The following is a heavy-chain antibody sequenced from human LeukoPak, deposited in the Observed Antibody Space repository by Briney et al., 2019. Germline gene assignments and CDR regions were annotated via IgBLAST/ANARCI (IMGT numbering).Heavy chain of an antibody. V-gene: IGHV4-31*03. CDR3: ARVSPSMVTSAFDY. Sequence: TLSLTCTVSGGSISSGGYYWSWIRQHPGKGLEWIGYIYYSGSTYYNPSLKSRVTISVDTSKSQFSLKLSSVTAADTAVYYCARVSPSMVTSAFDYWGQGTLVTVSS. J-gene: IGHJ4*02. CDR2: IYYSGST. D-gene: IGHD5-18*01. CDR1: GGSISSGGYY.